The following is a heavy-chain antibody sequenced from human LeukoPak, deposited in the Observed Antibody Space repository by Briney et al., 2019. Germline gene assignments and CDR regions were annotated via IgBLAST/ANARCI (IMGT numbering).Heavy chain of an antibody. D-gene: IGHD2-2*02. V-gene: IGHV1-2*06. CDR3: ARGEVVPAAISYYYYGVAV. CDR1: GYTFTDLY. Sequence: ASVKVSCKTSGYTFTDLYIHWVRQAPGQGLEWMGRVNPNSGGTDYAQKFQGRVTMTRDTSIGTAYMELNRLRSDDTAVCFCARGEVVPAAISYYYYGVAVWGQGTTVTVSS. CDR2: VNPNSGGT. J-gene: IGHJ6*02.